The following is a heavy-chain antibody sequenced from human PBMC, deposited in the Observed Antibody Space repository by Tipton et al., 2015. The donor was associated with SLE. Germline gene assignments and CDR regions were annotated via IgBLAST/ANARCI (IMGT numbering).Heavy chain of an antibody. V-gene: IGHV4-39*01. CDR2: IYHSGST. Sequence: LRLSCTVSGGSISSSSYYWGWIRQPPGKGLEWIGSIYHSGSTYYNPSLKSRVTISVDTSKNQFSLKLSSVTAADTAVYYCARLHWYYYDSSGADYWGQGTLVTVSS. J-gene: IGHJ4*02. D-gene: IGHD3-22*01. CDR1: GGSISSSSYY. CDR3: ARLHWYYYDSSGADY.